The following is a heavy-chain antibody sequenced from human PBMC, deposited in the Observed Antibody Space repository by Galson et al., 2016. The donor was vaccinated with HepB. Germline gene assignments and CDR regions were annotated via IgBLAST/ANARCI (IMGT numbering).Heavy chain of an antibody. D-gene: IGHD6-13*01. CDR3: ARRPPGSNTWYYFDY. Sequence: QSGAEVKKPGESLKISCKASGSSFTSYWIGWVRQMPGKGLEWMGFIHPGDSETTYSPSFQGQVTISVDKSVNTAHLQWSSLKASDSAMYYCARRPPGSNTWYYFDYWGQGTMVTVSS. V-gene: IGHV5-51*01. J-gene: IGHJ4*02. CDR2: IHPGDSET. CDR1: GSSFTSYW.